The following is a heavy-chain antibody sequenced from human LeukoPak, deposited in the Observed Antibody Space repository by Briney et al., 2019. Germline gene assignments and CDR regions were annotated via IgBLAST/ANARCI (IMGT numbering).Heavy chain of an antibody. J-gene: IGHJ4*02. D-gene: IGHD3-22*01. CDR3: ARNWDSFAY. CDR2: ISGSGGTT. V-gene: IGHV3-23*01. Sequence: GGSLRLSCAASGFTFSSYAMSWVRQAPGKGLEWVSGISGSGGTTYYTDSVKGRFTISRDNSKNTLYLQMNSLRAEDTAVYYCARNWDSFAYWGQGTLVTVSS. CDR1: GFTFSSYA.